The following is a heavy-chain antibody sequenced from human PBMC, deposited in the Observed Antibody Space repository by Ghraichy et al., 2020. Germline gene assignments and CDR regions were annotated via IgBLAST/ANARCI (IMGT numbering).Heavy chain of an antibody. J-gene: IGHJ4*02. V-gene: IGHV3-30*03. CDR2: ISFDGTNI. CDR1: GFAFRNYA. Sequence: GGSLRLSCAASGFAFRNYAMHWVRQAPGKGLDSVALISFDGTNIQYADSVQGRFSISRDNSKNTLYLELDSLRTEDTAVYFCARDTDRSEILGVAASIGYLDYWGRGTLVTVSS. D-gene: IGHD6-13*01. CDR3: ARDTDRSEILGVAASIGYLDY.